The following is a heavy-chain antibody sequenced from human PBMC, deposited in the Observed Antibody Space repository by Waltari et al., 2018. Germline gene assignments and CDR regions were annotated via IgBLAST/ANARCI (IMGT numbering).Heavy chain of an antibody. CDR2: IIPLFGTT. V-gene: IGHV1-69*01. J-gene: IGHJ6*03. Sequence: QVQLVQSGAEVKKPGSSVKVPRKNSGGIFISQPISWVRQAPGQGLEWMGGIIPLFGTTNYVQRFQGRLTITADESSSTVHMELTSLRSEDTAVYYCAADEIQLDRQNSYYHMDVWGKGTTVIVSS. CDR1: GGIFISQP. CDR3: AADEIQLDRQNSYYHMDV. D-gene: IGHD1-1*01.